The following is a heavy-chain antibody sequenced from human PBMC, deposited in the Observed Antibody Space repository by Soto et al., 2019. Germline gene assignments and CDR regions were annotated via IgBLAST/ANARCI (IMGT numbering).Heavy chain of an antibody. V-gene: IGHV3-74*01. D-gene: IGHD2-21*02. CDR2: VNSGGSDT. CDR1: GFTFSDYW. J-gene: IGHJ3*02. Sequence: EVQLVESGGDLIQPGGSLRLSCAASGFTFSDYWMHWVRQAPGKGLVWVSRVNSGGSDTIYADSVKGRFTVSRDNAKHTLVLQLNSLRSDDTAVYYCARGGCDHAFDIWGQGTMVTVSS. CDR3: ARGGCDHAFDI.